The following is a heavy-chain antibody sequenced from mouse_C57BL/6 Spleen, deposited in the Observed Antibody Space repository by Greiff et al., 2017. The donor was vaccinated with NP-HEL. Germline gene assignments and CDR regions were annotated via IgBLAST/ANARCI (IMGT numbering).Heavy chain of an antibody. CDR2: ISNGGGST. V-gene: IGHV5-12*01. CDR1: GFTFSDYY. D-gene: IGHD2-4*01. CDR3: ARQGTYDYDSRWYFDV. Sequence: EVQLVESGGGLVQPGGSLKLSCAASGFTFSDYYMYWVRQTPEKRLEWVAYISNGGGSTYYPDTVKGRFTISRDNAKNTLYLQMSRLKSEDTAMYYCARQGTYDYDSRWYFDVWGTGTTVTVSS. J-gene: IGHJ1*03.